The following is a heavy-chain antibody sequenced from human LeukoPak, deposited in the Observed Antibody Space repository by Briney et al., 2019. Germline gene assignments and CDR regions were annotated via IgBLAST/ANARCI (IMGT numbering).Heavy chain of an antibody. CDR2: TWYRSNWYN. Sequence: SGPRLVKPSQTLSLTCGISGDSVSSNSATWDWIRQSPPRGLEWLERTWYRSNWYNDSALSVRSRITINPDTSKNQFSLQLHSVTPEDTAVYYCARSIEHFDYWGQGILVTVSS. CDR3: ARSIEHFDY. D-gene: IGHD5-24*01. J-gene: IGHJ4*02. CDR1: GDSVSSNSAT. V-gene: IGHV6-1*01.